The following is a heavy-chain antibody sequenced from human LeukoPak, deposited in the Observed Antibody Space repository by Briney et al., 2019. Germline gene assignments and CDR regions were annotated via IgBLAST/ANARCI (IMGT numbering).Heavy chain of an antibody. Sequence: GGSLRLSCAASGFTFSSYSMNWVRQAPGKGLEWVSYISSSSSTIYYADSVKGRFTISRDNAKNSLYLQMNSLRAEDTAVYYCARVRIADEYYYYYMDVWGKGTTVTVSS. D-gene: IGHD6-13*01. CDR2: ISSSSSTI. J-gene: IGHJ6*03. CDR3: ARVRIADEYYYYYMDV. V-gene: IGHV3-48*01. CDR1: GFTFSSYS.